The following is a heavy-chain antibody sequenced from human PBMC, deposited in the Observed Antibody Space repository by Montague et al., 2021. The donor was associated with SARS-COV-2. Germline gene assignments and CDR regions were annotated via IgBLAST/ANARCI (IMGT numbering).Heavy chain of an antibody. CDR1: GFIFSNFA. Sequence: SLRLSCAASGFIFSNFAFHWVRQAPGKGLEWVAFITYDGIYKFYADSVKGRFTISRDNSKNTLYLRLNSLTPEDTAVYYCGRDRVPPDDGDAFDLWGRGTLVTVSS. CDR3: GRDRVPPDDGDAFDL. CDR2: ITYDGIYK. D-gene: IGHD1-14*01. V-gene: IGHV3-30*04. J-gene: IGHJ3*01.